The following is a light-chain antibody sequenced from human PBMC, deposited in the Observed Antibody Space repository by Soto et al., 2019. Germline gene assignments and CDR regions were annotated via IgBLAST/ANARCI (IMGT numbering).Light chain of an antibody. Sequence: EIVMTQSPATLSVSPGERATLSCRASQSVSSNLAWYQQKPGHAPRLLIYGASTRATGIPARFSGSGSGTEFTLTISSLQSEDFAIYYRQHYNNWPPWTFGQGTKVEIK. V-gene: IGKV3-15*01. CDR1: QSVSSN. J-gene: IGKJ1*01. CDR3: QHYNNWPPWT. CDR2: GAS.